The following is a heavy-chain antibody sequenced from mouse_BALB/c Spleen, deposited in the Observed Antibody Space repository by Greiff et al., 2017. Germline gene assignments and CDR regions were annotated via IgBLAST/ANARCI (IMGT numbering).Heavy chain of an antibody. CDR3: ARDRYGEFFAY. J-gene: IGHJ3*01. Sequence: VMLVESGPGLVAPSQSLSITCTVSGFSLTSYGVHWVRQPPGKGLEWLGVIWAGGSTNYNSALMSRLSISKDNSKSQVFLKMNSLQTDDTAMYYCARDRYGEFFAYWGQGTLVTVSA. CDR2: IWAGGST. D-gene: IGHD2-14*01. CDR1: GFSLTSYG. V-gene: IGHV2-9*02.